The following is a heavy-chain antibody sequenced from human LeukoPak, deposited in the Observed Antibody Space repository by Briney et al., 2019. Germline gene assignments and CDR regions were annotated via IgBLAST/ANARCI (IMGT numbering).Heavy chain of an antibody. J-gene: IGHJ6*03. V-gene: IGHV4-34*01. D-gene: IGHD2-15*01. CDR1: GGSFSGYY. Sequence: SETLSLTCAVYGGSFSGYYWSWIRQPPGKGLEWIGEINHSGSTNYNPSLKSRVTISVDTSKNQFSLKLSSVTAADTAVYYCATSDGCSGGSCSTYYYYYMDVWGKGTTVTISS. CDR2: INHSGST. CDR3: ATSDGCSGGSCSTYYYYYMDV.